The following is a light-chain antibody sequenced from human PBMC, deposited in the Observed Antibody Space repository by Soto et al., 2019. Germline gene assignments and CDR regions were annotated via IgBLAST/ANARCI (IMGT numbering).Light chain of an antibody. CDR3: MQGTHWPIT. J-gene: IGKJ5*01. CDR2: KVS. Sequence: DVVMTQSPLSLPVTLGQPSSISCSSNQSLVHSDGIAYFSWFQQRPGRSPRRXIYKVSNRDSGVPARFSGSGSGTDFALKISRVEAEDVGVYYCMQGTHWPITFGQGTRLEIK. V-gene: IGKV2-30*02. CDR1: QSLVHSDGIAY.